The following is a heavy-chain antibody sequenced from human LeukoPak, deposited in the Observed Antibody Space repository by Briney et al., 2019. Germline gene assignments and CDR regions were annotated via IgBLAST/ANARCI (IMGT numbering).Heavy chain of an antibody. CDR2: IYYSGST. V-gene: IGHV4-61*01. D-gene: IGHD2-2*01. Sequence: SETLSLTCTVSGGSVSSGSYYWSWIRQPPGKGLEWIGYIYYSGSTNYNPSLKGRVTISVDTSKNQFSLKLSSVTAADTAVYYCARAPRGYCSSTSCYLGALDYWGRGTLVTVSS. CDR3: ARAPRGYCSSTSCYLGALDY. CDR1: GGSVSSGSYY. J-gene: IGHJ4*02.